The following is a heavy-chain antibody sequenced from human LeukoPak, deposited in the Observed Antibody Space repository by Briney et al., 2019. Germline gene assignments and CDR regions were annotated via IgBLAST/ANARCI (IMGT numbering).Heavy chain of an antibody. D-gene: IGHD1-14*01. J-gene: IGHJ5*02. CDR3: ARDLGGTTEVNWFDP. CDR1: GFTFSTYA. CDR2: ISYGGSKT. Sequence: GGSLRLSCAASGFTFSTYAMHWVRQAPGRGLEWVAIISYGGSKTDYADSVKGRFTISRDNSKNTMYLQMNSLRAEDTAVYYCARDLGGTTEVNWFDPWGQGTLVTVSS. V-gene: IGHV3-30*01.